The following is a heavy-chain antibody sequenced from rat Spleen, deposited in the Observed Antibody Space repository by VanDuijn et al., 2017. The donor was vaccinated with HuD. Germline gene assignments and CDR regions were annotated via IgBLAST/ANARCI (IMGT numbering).Heavy chain of an antibody. V-gene: IGHV5-25*01. CDR3: ASYYGYFDF. Sequence: EVQLVESGGGLVQPGRSLKLSCAASGFTFSNYDMAWVRQAPTKGLEWVASISPSGGSTYYRDSVKGRFTVSRDNAKSTLYLQMDSLRSEDTATYYWASYYGYFDFWGPGTMVTVSS. CDR1: GFTFSNYD. CDR2: ISPSGGST. J-gene: IGHJ1*01.